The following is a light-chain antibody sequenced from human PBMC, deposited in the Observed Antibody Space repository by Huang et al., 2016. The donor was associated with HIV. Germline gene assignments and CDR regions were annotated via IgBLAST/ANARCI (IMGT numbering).Light chain of an antibody. V-gene: IGKV3-20*01. CDR2: AAS. Sequence: EIVLTQSPGTLSLSPGERATLSCRASQSISADYLSWYQQKPGKAPMLLIDAASSTATGIPDRFSGSGSGTDFTLTIYRLEPEDFAVYFCQQYAGSPWTFGQGTKVEIK. CDR3: QQYAGSPWT. J-gene: IGKJ1*01. CDR1: QSISADY.